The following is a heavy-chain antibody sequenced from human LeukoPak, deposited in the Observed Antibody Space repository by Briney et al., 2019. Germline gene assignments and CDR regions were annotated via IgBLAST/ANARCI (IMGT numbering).Heavy chain of an antibody. J-gene: IGHJ3*02. CDR3: AKAQGGLQGAFDI. Sequence: GGSLRLSCAASGFTFSSYGMHWVRPAPGKGLEWVAFIRYDGSNKYYADSVKGRFTISRDNSKNTLYLQMNSLRAEDTAVYYCAKAQGGLQGAFDIWGQGTMVTVSS. CDR2: IRYDGSNK. CDR1: GFTFSSYG. V-gene: IGHV3-30*02. D-gene: IGHD4-11*01.